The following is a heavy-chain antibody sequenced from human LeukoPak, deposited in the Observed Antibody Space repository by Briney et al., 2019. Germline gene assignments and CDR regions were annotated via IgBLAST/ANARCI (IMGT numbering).Heavy chain of an antibody. J-gene: IGHJ4*02. CDR2: IYHSGST. D-gene: IGHD6-13*01. CDR1: GYSISSGYY. CDR3: ARGGQQPDY. Sequence: SETLSLTCAVSGYSISSGYYWGWIRQPPGKGLEWIGSIYHSGSTYYNPSLNSRVTISVDTSKNQFSLKLSSVTAADTAVYYRARGGQQPDYWGQGTLVTVSS. V-gene: IGHV4-38-2*01.